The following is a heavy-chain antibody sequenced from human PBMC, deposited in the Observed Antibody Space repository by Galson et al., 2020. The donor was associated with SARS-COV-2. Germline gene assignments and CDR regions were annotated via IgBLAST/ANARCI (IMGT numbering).Heavy chain of an antibody. Sequence: TGGSLRLSCAASGFTFSSYAMHWVRQAPGKGLEWVAVISKDGSNRYYADSVKGRFTISRDNSKNTLFLQMNSLRVEDTAVYYCARGPRFGELLSPFDSWGQGTLVTVSS. V-gene: IGHV3-30-3*01. J-gene: IGHJ4*02. CDR2: ISKDGSNR. CDR1: GFTFSSYA. D-gene: IGHD3-10*01. CDR3: ARGPRFGELLSPFDS.